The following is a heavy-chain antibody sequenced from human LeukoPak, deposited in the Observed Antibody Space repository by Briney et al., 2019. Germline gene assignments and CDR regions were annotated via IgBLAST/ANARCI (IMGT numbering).Heavy chain of an antibody. Sequence: SETLSLTCTVSGYSISSGYYWGWIRQPPGKGLEWIGSIYHSGSPYYNPSLKSRVTISVDTSKNHFSLKLSSVTAADTAVYYCARDQGDSDFDYWGQGTLVTVSS. J-gene: IGHJ4*02. D-gene: IGHD2-21*02. V-gene: IGHV4-38-2*02. CDR2: IYHSGSP. CDR1: GYSISSGYY. CDR3: ARDQGDSDFDY.